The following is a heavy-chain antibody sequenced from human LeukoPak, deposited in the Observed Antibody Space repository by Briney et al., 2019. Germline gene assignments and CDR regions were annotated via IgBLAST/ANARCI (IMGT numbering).Heavy chain of an antibody. CDR2: ISGSGGST. CDR3: ARIPLGYCSSSTCTRYWYFDL. CDR1: GFTFSDYY. V-gene: IGHV3-23*01. J-gene: IGHJ2*01. D-gene: IGHD2-2*01. Sequence: GGSLRLSCAASGFTFSDYYMSWLRQAPGKGLEWVSAISGSGGSTYYADSVKGRFTISRDNSKNTLYLQMNSLRAEDTAVYYCARIPLGYCSSSTCTRYWYFDLWGRGTLVTVSS.